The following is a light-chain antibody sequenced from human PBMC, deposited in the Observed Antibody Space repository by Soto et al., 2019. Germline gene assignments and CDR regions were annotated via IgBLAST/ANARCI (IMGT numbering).Light chain of an antibody. CDR3: QQSYGAPPT. Sequence: DIQMTQSPSTLSGSVGDRVTITCRASQTISSWLAWYQQKPGKAPKLLIYKASTLKSGVPSRFSGSGSGTDFALTITSLQAEDFATYYCQQSYGAPPTFGQGTKVDIK. V-gene: IGKV1-5*03. CDR2: KAS. CDR1: QTISSW. J-gene: IGKJ1*01.